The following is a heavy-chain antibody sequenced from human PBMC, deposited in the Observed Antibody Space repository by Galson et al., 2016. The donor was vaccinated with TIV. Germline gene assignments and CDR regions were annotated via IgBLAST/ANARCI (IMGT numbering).Heavy chain of an antibody. CDR2: IRQDGRET. D-gene: IGHD3-22*01. J-gene: IGHJ4*02. V-gene: IGHV3-7*01. CDR3: VRDAPTDGSGYSGGYFDS. CDR1: GFIFTSYW. Sequence: SLRLSCAASGFIFTSYWMTWVRQAPGKGLEWVANIRQDGRETYYVDSVKGRFTISRDNAKNSVYLQMNSLRVEDTAVYYCVRDAPTDGSGYSGGYFDSWGQGTLVTVSS.